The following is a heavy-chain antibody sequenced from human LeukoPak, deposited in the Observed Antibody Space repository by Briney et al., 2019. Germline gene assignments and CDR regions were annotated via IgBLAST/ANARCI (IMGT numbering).Heavy chain of an antibody. Sequence: PGGSLRLSCAASGFTVSSNYMSWVRQAPGKGLEWVSVIYSGGSTYYADSVKGRFTISRHNSENTLYLQMNSLRAEDTAVYYCARDRFKYSGYDQYYYYYGMDVWGQGTTVTVSS. CDR1: GFTVSSNY. CDR3: ARDRFKYSGYDQYYYYYGMDV. D-gene: IGHD5-12*01. V-gene: IGHV3-53*04. CDR2: IYSGGST. J-gene: IGHJ6*02.